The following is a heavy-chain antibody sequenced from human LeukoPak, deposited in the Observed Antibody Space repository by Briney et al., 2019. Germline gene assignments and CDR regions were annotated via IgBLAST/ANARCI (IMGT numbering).Heavy chain of an antibody. Sequence: SETLSLTCTVSSGSIIGYYWAWIRQPPGKGLEWIGYIQYSGTTEYNPSLASRATISVDTAKDQFSLNLRSVTAADTAVYYCARDRAAGTLDFWGPGTLVTVSS. CDR3: ARDRAAGTLDF. CDR1: SGSIIGYY. D-gene: IGHD6-13*01. J-gene: IGHJ4*02. V-gene: IGHV4-59*01. CDR2: IQYSGTT.